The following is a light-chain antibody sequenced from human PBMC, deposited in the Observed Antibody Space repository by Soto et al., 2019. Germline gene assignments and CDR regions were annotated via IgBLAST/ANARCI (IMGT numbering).Light chain of an antibody. V-gene: IGLV2-23*01. Sequence: QSALTQPASVSGSPGQSITISCTGTSSDVGSYNLVSWFQHHPGKAPKLLIYEGSKRPSGISNRFSGSKSGNTASLTISGLQAEDEAHYYCCSYAGSSTWVFGGGTKVTVL. CDR2: EGS. CDR1: SSDVGSYNL. J-gene: IGLJ3*02. CDR3: CSYAGSSTWV.